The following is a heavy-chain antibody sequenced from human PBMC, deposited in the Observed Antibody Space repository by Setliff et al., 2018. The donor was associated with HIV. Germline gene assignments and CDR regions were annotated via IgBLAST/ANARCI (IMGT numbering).Heavy chain of an antibody. CDR1: GGSITSGGHY. Sequence: SETLSLTCTVSGGSITSGGHYWSWIRQLPGKGLEWIGHIYYSASTYYNPSLKSRLTISGDTSANLFSLKLSSVTVADTAVYYCARSPIEIRGVPYYFDSWGQGTLVTVSS. CDR2: IYYSAST. CDR3: ARSPIEIRGVPYYFDS. D-gene: IGHD3-10*01. J-gene: IGHJ4*02. V-gene: IGHV4-31*03.